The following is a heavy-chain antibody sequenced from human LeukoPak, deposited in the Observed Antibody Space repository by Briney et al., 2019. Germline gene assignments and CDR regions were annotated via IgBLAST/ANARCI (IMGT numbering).Heavy chain of an antibody. CDR1: GFTFSSYW. J-gene: IGHJ6*03. D-gene: IGHD6-19*01. CDR2: IKQDGSEK. Sequence: GGSLRLSCAASGFTFSSYWMSWVRQAPGKGLEWVANIKQDGSEKYYVDSVKVRFTISRDNAKNSLYLQMNSLRAEDTAVYYCARGLVRPMYYMDVWGKGTTVTVSS. CDR3: ARGLVRPMYYMDV. V-gene: IGHV3-7*01.